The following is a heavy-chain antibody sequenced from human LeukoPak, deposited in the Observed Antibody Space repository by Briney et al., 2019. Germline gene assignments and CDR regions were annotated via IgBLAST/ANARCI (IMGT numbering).Heavy chain of an antibody. CDR2: IRSKAYGGTT. Sequence: GGSLRLSCAASGFTFGDYAMSWVRQAPGKGREGVGFIRSKAYGGTTEYAASVKGRFTISRDDSKSIAYLQMNSLKSEDTAVYYCTRDLPHYYDSSGYCYYRGAFDIWGQGTMVTVSS. CDR1: GFTFGDYA. D-gene: IGHD3-22*01. CDR3: TRDLPHYYDSSGYCYYRGAFDI. J-gene: IGHJ3*02. V-gene: IGHV3-49*04.